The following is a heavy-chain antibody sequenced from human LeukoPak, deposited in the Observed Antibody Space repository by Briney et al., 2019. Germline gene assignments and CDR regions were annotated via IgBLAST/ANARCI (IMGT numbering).Heavy chain of an antibody. D-gene: IGHD3-3*01. V-gene: IGHV3-66*02. J-gene: IGHJ3*02. CDR3: ARGMQYYDFWSGVQGAFDI. CDR2: IYSGGST. CDR1: GFTVSSNY. Sequence: GGSLRLSCAASGFTVSSNYMSWVRQAPGKGLEWVSVIYSGGSTYYADSVKGRFTISRDNSKNTLYLQMNSPRAEDTAVYYCARGMQYYDFWSGVQGAFDIWGQGTMVTVSS.